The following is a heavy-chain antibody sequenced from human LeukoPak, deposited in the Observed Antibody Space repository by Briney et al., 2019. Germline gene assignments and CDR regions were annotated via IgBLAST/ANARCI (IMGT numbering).Heavy chain of an antibody. CDR2: ISSSSIYI. Sequence: PGGSLRLSCAASGFTFSSYSMNWVRQAPGKGLEWVSSISSSSIYIYYADSVKGRFTISRDNAKNSLYLQMNSLRAEDTAVYYCARGGSGNWNAPFDYWGQGTLVTVSS. J-gene: IGHJ4*02. D-gene: IGHD1-1*01. CDR1: GFTFSSYS. CDR3: ARGGSGNWNAPFDY. V-gene: IGHV3-21*01.